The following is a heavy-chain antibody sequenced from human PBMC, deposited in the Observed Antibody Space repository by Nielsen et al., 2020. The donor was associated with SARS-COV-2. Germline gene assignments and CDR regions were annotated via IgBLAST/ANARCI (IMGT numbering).Heavy chain of an antibody. CDR2: IYYSGST. V-gene: IGHV4-39*01. D-gene: IGHD6-6*01. Sequence: SETLSLTCTVSGGSISSSSYYWGWIRQPPGKGLEWIGSIYYSGSTYYNPSLKSRVTISVDTSKNQFSLKLSSVTAADTAVYYCARREYSSSSGSDYWGQGTLVTVSS. CDR3: ARREYSSSSGSDY. CDR1: GGSISSSSYY. J-gene: IGHJ4*02.